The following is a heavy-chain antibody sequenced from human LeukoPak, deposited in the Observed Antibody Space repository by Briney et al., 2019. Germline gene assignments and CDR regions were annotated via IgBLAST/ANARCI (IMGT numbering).Heavy chain of an antibody. J-gene: IGHJ4*02. CDR3: ARDLVRYGGATSPFDY. CDR1: GFTFSSYS. CDR2: ISSSSSYI. Sequence: GGSLRLSCAASGFTFSSYSMNWVRQAPGKGLEWVSSISSSSSYIYYADSVKGRFTISRDNAKNSLYLHMNSLRAEDTAVYYCARDLVRYGGATSPFDYWGQGTLVTVSS. V-gene: IGHV3-21*01. D-gene: IGHD1-26*01.